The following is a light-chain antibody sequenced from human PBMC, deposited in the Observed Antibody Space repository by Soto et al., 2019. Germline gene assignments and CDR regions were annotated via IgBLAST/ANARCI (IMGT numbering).Light chain of an antibody. CDR1: QSVSSN. CDR3: LHDYNFPYT. Sequence: EIVMTQSPDTLSVSPGERATLSCRASQSVSSNLAWYQQKPGQAPRLLIYDASTRAPGFPARFSGSGSGTEFTLTISSLQSEDFATYYCLHDYNFPYTFGQGTKVEIK. CDR2: DAS. V-gene: IGKV3-15*01. J-gene: IGKJ2*01.